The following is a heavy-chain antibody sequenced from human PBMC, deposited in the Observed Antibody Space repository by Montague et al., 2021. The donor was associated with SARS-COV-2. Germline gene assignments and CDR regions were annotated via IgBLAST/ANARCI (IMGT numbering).Heavy chain of an antibody. D-gene: IGHD3-9*01. J-gene: IGHJ3*02. CDR3: ARSYYDILTNDYDAFDI. V-gene: IGHV2-70*04. CDR2: IDWDDDK. Sequence: EWLARIDWDDDKFYSTSLKTRLTISKDTSKNQVVLTMTNMDPVDTATYYCARSYYDILTNDYDAFDIGGQGTRVTVSS.